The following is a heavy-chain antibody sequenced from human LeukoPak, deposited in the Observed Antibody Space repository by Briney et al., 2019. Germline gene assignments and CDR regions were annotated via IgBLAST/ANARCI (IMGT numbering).Heavy chain of an antibody. CDR1: GYTFTGYY. Sequence: ASVQVSCKASGYTFTGYYMHWVRQAPGQGLEWMGRINPNSGGTNYAQKFQGRVTMTRDTSISTAYMELSRLRSDDTAVYYCARDHPPYYDILTGKSPDYWGQGTLVTVSS. CDR3: ARDHPPYYDILTGKSPDY. D-gene: IGHD3-9*01. J-gene: IGHJ4*02. CDR2: INPNSGGT. V-gene: IGHV1-2*06.